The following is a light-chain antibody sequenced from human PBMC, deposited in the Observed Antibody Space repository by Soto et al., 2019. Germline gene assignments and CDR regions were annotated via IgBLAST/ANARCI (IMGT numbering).Light chain of an antibody. Sequence: EIVLTHSPGTLSLSPWERATLSCRASQNVGNYLAWYQQKPGQAPRLLIYGASSRATGIPDRFSGSGSGTDFTLSISRLEPEDFAVYYCQQYGSSGITFGQGTRLEIK. CDR1: QNVGNY. CDR3: QQYGSSGIT. V-gene: IGKV3-20*01. J-gene: IGKJ5*01. CDR2: GAS.